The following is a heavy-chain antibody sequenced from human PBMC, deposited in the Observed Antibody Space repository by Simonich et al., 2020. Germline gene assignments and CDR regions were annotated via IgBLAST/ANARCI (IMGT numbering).Heavy chain of an antibody. CDR1: GFTFSSYA. V-gene: IGHV3-30*07. J-gene: IGHJ4*02. CDR3: ARELSKNGEAAAGYYFDY. CDR2: KSYDGRKK. D-gene: IGHD6-13*01. Sequence: QVQLVESGGGVVQHGRSLRLSCAASGFTFSSYAMHWVRQAPGKGLVWVSIKSYDGRKKYYADSVKGRFTISRDNSKNTLYLQMNSLRAEDTAVYYCARELSKNGEAAAGYYFDYWGQGTLVTVSS.